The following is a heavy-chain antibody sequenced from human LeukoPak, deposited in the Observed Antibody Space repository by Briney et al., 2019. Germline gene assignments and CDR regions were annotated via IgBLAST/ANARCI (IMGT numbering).Heavy chain of an antibody. Sequence: GGSLRLSCAASGFTFSSYSMNWVRQAPGKGLEWVPPISSSSSYIYYADSVKGRFTISRDNAKNSLYLQMNSLRAEDTAVYYCARNGQASAYYYDSSGYALTDYWGQGTLVTVSS. V-gene: IGHV3-21*01. CDR3: ARNGQASAYYYDSSGYALTDY. CDR1: GFTFSSYS. J-gene: IGHJ4*02. D-gene: IGHD3-22*01. CDR2: ISSSSSYI.